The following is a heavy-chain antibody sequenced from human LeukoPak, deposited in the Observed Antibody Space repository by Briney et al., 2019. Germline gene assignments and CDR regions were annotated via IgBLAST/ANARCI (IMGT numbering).Heavy chain of an antibody. CDR3: VRGYSPDY. J-gene: IGHJ4*02. Sequence: GGSLRLSCAASGFTFSRYGMHWVRQAPGKGLEWVAFIRYDGSNKYYADSVKGRFTISRDNSENTLYLQMNSLRAEDTAVYYCVRGYSPDYWGQGTLVTVSS. CDR1: GFTFSRYG. D-gene: IGHD5-18*01. CDR2: IRYDGSNK. V-gene: IGHV3-30*02.